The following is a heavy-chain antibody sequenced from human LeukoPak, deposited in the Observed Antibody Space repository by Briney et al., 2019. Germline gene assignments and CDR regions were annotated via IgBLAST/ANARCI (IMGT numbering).Heavy chain of an antibody. J-gene: IGHJ4*02. D-gene: IGHD3-3*01. Sequence: ASVKVSCKVSGYTLTELSMHWGRQAPGKGLEWMGGFDPEDGETIYAQKFQGRVTMTEDTSTDTAYMELSSLRSEDTAVYYCATARPYDFWSGQIGYWGQGTLVTVSS. CDR2: FDPEDGET. CDR3: ATARPYDFWSGQIGY. V-gene: IGHV1-24*01. CDR1: GYTLTELS.